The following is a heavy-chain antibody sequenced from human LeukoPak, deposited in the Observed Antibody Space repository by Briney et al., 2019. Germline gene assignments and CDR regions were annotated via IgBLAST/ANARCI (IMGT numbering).Heavy chain of an antibody. V-gene: IGHV3-7*01. J-gene: IGHJ4*02. CDR2: IKEDGSEK. CDR3: ARDGSSFDY. CDR1: GCTFSNYW. Sequence: GGSLRLSCAASGCTFSNYWMIWVRQAPGKGLELVANIKEDGSEKYYVDSVKGRCTISRDNAKNSLYLQMNSLIAEDTAVYYCARDGSSFDYWGQGTLVTVSS. D-gene: IGHD2-15*01.